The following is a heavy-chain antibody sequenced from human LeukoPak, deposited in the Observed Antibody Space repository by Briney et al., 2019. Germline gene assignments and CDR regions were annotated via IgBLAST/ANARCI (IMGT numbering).Heavy chain of an antibody. J-gene: IGHJ5*02. CDR1: GYTFTSFG. V-gene: IGHV1-18*01. Sequence: GASVKVPCKASGYTFTSFGISWVRQAPGQGLEWMGWISAFNGNTDFAQNLQDRITMTIDISTNTAYMELRSLRSDDAAVYFCARDGGWLDPWGQGTLVTVSS. CDR2: ISAFNGNT. D-gene: IGHD2-15*01. CDR3: ARDGGWLDP.